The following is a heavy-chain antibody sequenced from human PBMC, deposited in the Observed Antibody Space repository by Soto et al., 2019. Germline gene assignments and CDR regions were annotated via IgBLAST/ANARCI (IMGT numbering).Heavy chain of an antibody. J-gene: IGHJ5*02. V-gene: IGHV3-30-3*01. CDR2: ISYDGSNK. Sequence: QVQLVESGGGVVQPGRSLRLSCAASGFTFSSYAMHWVRQAPGKGLEWVAVISYDGSNKYYADSVKGRFTISRDNSKNTLYLQMNSLRAEDTAVYYCARPSTYPGGSPYSSSLWMTGWFDPWGQGTLVTVSS. CDR3: ARPSTYPGGSPYSSSLWMTGWFDP. D-gene: IGHD6-13*01. CDR1: GFTFSSYA.